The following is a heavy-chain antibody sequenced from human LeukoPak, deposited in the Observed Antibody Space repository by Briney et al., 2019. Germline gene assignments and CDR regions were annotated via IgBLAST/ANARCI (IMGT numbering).Heavy chain of an antibody. CDR3: ARETVAGAFDY. CDR2: ISSTADIV. CDR1: GFTFSEYY. V-gene: IGHV3-11*01. D-gene: IGHD6-19*01. J-gene: IGHJ4*02. Sequence: GGSLRLSCAASGFTFSEYYMSWIRQAPGKGLEWVSDISSTADIVSYADFVLGRFTISRDNGDDSLSLQLNNLRAEDTAVYYCARETVAGAFDYWSQGTLVTVSS.